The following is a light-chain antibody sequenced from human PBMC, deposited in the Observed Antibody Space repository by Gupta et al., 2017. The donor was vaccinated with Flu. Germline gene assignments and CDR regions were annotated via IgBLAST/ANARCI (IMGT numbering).Light chain of an antibody. Sequence: GERATLSCRASLSVGTSLAWYQQRPGQAPRLLIYDASNRATGIPARFSGGGSGTDFTLTISSLEPEDFVVYYCQQRTNWLWTFGQGTKVEI. J-gene: IGKJ1*01. CDR2: DAS. CDR1: LSVGTS. CDR3: QQRTNWLWT. V-gene: IGKV3-11*01.